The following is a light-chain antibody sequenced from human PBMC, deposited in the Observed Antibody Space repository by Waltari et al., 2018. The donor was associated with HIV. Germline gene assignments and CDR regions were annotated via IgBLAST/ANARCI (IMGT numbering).Light chain of an antibody. CDR1: SSDGCGYNY. CDR3: ASYAGSTNV. V-gene: IGLV2-8*01. J-gene: IGLJ1*01. CDR2: EVS. Sequence: QSALTQPPSASGSPGQSVTISCTGTSSDGCGYNYVSWYQLHPGKAPKLMIYEVSKRPSGVPDRFSGSKSGNTASLTVSVLQSEDEADYFCASYAGSTNVFGTGTKVTVL.